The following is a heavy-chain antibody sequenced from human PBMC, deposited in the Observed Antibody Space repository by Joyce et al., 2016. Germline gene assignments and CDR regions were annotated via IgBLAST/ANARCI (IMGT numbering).Heavy chain of an antibody. CDR3: VRPRVAVAGTRWFDP. Sequence: EVQLLESGGGLVQPGGSLRLSCAASGCTFVGYAMSWVCPAGGKGLGCGSAIGAGSRCTHYADSVRGRFTISRDDSDNSLYLHMGGLRSDDTAVYYCVRPRVAVAGTRWFDPWGQGTLVTVSS. V-gene: IGHV3-23*01. CDR1: GCTFVGYA. J-gene: IGHJ5*02. CDR2: IGAGSRCT. D-gene: IGHD6-13*01.